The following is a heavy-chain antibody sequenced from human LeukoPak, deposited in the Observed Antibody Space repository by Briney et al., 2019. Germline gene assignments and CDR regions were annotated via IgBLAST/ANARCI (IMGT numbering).Heavy chain of an antibody. V-gene: IGHV4-34*01. D-gene: IGHD1-26*01. CDR3: ARVLAVGATRD. CDR2: INHSGST. CDR1: GGSFSGYY. J-gene: IGHJ4*02. Sequence: SETLSLTCAVYGGSFSGYYWSWIRQPPGKGLEWIGEINHSGSTNYNPSLKSRVTISVDTSKNQFSLKLSSVTAADTAVYYCARVLAVGATRDWGQGTLVTVSS.